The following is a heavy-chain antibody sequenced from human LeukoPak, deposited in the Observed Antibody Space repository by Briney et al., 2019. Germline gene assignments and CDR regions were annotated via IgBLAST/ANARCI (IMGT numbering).Heavy chain of an antibody. CDR2: IYYSGST. V-gene: IGHV4-30-4*08. J-gene: IGHJ4*02. CDR3: AREGVVGATTPFDH. CDR1: GDSTSSGDYY. D-gene: IGHD1-26*01. Sequence: SQTLSLTCTVSGDSTSSGDYYWSWIRQPPGKGLEWIGYIYYSGSTYYNPSLKSRVSISVDTSKNRFSLKLSSVTAADTAVYYCAREGVVGATTPFDHWGQGTLVTVSS.